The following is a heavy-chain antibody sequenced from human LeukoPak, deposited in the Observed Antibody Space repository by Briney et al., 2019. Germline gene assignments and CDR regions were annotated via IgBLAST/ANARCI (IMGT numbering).Heavy chain of an antibody. J-gene: IGHJ4*02. CDR1: GGXITSYY. D-gene: IGHD4-11*01. V-gene: IGHV4-59*01. CDR2: IYNSGST. CDR3: ARLYSSSLGRVFDY. Sequence: PSETLSLTCTVSGGXITSYYCSWIRHPPGEGLEWIGHIYNSGSTIYNPSLKSRVTISVDTSKNQFSLKLSSVTAADTAVYYCARLYSSSLGRVFDYWGQGTLVTVSS.